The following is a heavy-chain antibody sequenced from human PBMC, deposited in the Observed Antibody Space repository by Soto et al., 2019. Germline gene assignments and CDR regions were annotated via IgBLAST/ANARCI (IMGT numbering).Heavy chain of an antibody. CDR3: ARFWYIAVTRFDY. J-gene: IGHJ4*02. D-gene: IGHD6-19*01. Sequence: QVQLQESGPGLVKPSETLSLTCTVSGGSISSYYWNWIRQTPGKGLEWIGYISSSGRTNYHPSLRSRLTMSVDTSKNQFSLNLTSVTTAHTAVYYCARFWYIAVTRFDYWCQGVMVTVSS. CDR1: GGSISSYY. CDR2: ISSSGRT. V-gene: IGHV4-59*08.